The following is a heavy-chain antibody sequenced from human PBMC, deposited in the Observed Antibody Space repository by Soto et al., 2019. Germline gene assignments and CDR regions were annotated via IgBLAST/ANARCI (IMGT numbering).Heavy chain of an antibody. Sequence: QQQLVQSGAEVKKPGSSVKVSCKASGGTFGNYAISWVRQAPGQGLEWMGKIIPIFKTANYAQQFQGRITFTADRSPRTVIDYMELSSLRSADTALHDCAIVSIPGIYGEAVWGHGTTVTVSS. V-gene: IGHV1-69*06. D-gene: IGHD2-2*01. CDR1: GGTFGNYA. CDR3: AIVSIPGIYGEAV. J-gene: IGHJ6*02. CDR2: IIPIFKTA.